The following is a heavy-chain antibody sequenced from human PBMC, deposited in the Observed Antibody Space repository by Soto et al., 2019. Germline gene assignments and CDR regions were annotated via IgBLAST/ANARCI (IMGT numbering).Heavy chain of an antibody. V-gene: IGHV3-66*01. J-gene: IGHJ4*02. CDR3: ARDLAAADY. Sequence: PGGSLRLSCAASGFTVSSNYMSWVRQAPGKGLEWVSLIQSGGSTYYAGSVKGRFTISRDNSKNTLFLQMNSLRAEDTAVYYCARDLAAADYWGQGTLVTVSS. D-gene: IGHD6-13*01. CDR1: GFTVSSNY. CDR2: IQSGGST.